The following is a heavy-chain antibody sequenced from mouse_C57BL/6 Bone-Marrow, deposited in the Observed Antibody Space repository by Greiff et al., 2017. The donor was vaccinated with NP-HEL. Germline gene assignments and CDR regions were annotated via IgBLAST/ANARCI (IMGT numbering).Heavy chain of an antibody. CDR2: ISNLAYSI. CDR1: GFTFSDYG. V-gene: IGHV5-15*01. Sequence: EVKLVESGGGLVQPGGSLKLSCAACGFTFSDYGMAWVRQAPRKGPEWVAFISNLAYSIYYADTVTGRFTISRENAKNTLYLEMSSLRSEDTAMYYCARHAVYAMDYWGQGTSVTVSS. J-gene: IGHJ4*01. CDR3: ARHAVYAMDY.